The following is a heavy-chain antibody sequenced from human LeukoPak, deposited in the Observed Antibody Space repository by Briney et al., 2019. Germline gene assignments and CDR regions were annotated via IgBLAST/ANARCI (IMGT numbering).Heavy chain of an antibody. Sequence: SETLSLTCAVYGGSFSGYYWSWIRQPPGKGLEWIGEINHSGSTNYNPSLKSRVTLSVHTSKNQFSLKLSSVTAADTAVYYCARGYYGSGSYYSVYWGQGTLVTVSS. CDR2: INHSGST. J-gene: IGHJ4*02. D-gene: IGHD3-10*01. CDR3: ARGYYGSGSYYSVY. V-gene: IGHV4-34*01. CDR1: GGSFSGYY.